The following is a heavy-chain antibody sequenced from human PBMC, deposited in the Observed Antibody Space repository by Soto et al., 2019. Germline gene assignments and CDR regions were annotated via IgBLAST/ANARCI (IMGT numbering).Heavy chain of an antibody. J-gene: IGHJ5*02. V-gene: IGHV3-53*01. CDR1: GFSVSSNF. D-gene: IGHD2-15*01. CDR3: TTDSRWSPSRLDP. Sequence: EVQVVESGGGLVQSGWSLRLSCVVSGFSVSSNFMTWVRQAPGKGLEWVSEFYSGVTSYYADSVQGRFTISRDNSKNTVFLQLNNLRADDTAVFYCTTDSRWSPSRLDPWGQGTPVTVSS. CDR2: FYSGVTS.